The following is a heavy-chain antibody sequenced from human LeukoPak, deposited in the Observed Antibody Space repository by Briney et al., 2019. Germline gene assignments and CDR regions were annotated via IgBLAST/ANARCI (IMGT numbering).Heavy chain of an antibody. D-gene: IGHD2-2*01. CDR1: GFIFDAYW. Sequence: GGSLRLSCAVSGFIFDAYWMHWVRQAPGKGLVWVSRINGDGSFTTYADSVKGRFIISRDNAKNALYLQMNSLRAEDTAVYYCARDLPPAPWNGMDVWGQGTTVTVSS. CDR3: ARDLPPAPWNGMDV. V-gene: IGHV3-74*01. J-gene: IGHJ6*02. CDR2: INGDGSFT.